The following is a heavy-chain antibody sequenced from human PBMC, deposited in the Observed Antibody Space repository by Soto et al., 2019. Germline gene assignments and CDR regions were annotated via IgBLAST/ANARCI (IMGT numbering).Heavy chain of an antibody. J-gene: IGHJ6*02. CDR3: GKTGEGEDGYYYYYGMDV. V-gene: IGHV3-64D*06. CDR2: ISSNGGST. Sequence: GGSLRLSCSASGFTFSSYAMNWVRQAPGKGPEYVSAISSNGGSTYYAESVKGRFTISRDNSNNTVYLHMSSLRAEDTAVYYCGKTGEGEDGYYYYYGMDVWGQGTTVTVSS. D-gene: IGHD7-27*01. CDR1: GFTFSSYA.